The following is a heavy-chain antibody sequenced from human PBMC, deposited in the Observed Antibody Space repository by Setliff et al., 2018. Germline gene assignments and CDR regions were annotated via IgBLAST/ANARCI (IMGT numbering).Heavy chain of an antibody. V-gene: IGHV3-21*01. Sequence: GGSLRLSCAASGFTFSQYNLNWVRQAPGKRLEWVSSLDGDSGHIYYADSLRGRFTISRDNAKNSLYLQMNSLRVEDTAVYYCARRIKEGNHFFDYWGQGTLVTSPQ. D-gene: IGHD2-15*01. CDR3: ARRIKEGNHFFDY. CDR1: GFTFSQYN. J-gene: IGHJ4*02. CDR2: LDGDSGHI.